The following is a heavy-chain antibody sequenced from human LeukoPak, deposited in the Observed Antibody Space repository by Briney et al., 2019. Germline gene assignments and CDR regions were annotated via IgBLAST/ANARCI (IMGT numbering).Heavy chain of an antibody. V-gene: IGHV3-30*02. CDR1: GFTFSSYG. Sequence: GGSLRLSCAASGFTFSSYGMHWVRQAPGKGLEWVAFIRYDGSNKYYADSVKGRFTISRDNSKNTLYLQMNSLKTEDTAVYYCTTYKRGSSWGWGQGTLVTVSS. J-gene: IGHJ4*02. CDR3: TTYKRGSSWG. D-gene: IGHD6-13*01. CDR2: IRYDGSNK.